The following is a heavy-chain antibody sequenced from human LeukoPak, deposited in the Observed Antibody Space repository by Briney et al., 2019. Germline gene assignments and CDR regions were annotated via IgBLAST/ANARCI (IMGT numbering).Heavy chain of an antibody. CDR3: AKDIREYSSGWGAFDI. V-gene: IGHV3-30*04. CDR1: GFTFSSYA. CDR2: ISYDGSNK. Sequence: GGSLRLSCAASGFTFSSYAMHWVRQAPGKGLEWVAVISYDGSNKYYVDSVKGRFTISRDNSKNTLYLQMNSLRAEDTALYYCAKDIREYSSGWGAFDIWGQGTMVTVSS. D-gene: IGHD6-19*01. J-gene: IGHJ3*02.